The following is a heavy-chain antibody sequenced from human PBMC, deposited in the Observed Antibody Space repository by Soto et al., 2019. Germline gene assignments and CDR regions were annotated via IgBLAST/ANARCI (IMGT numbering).Heavy chain of an antibody. J-gene: IGHJ4*02. Sequence: QITVKESGLTLVKPTQTLTLTCTFSGFSLSTNGMGVGWIRQSPGKALEWLALIYWDDDKRYSPSLRSRLTITQDTSKNQAARTMTIMHPGDTATYSAVRLSGGVYDLERLWEKFAYWGQGTPVTVSS. CDR1: GFSLSTNGMG. V-gene: IGHV2-5*02. D-gene: IGHD5-12*01. CDR2: IYWDDDK. CDR3: VRLSGGVYDLERLWEKFAY.